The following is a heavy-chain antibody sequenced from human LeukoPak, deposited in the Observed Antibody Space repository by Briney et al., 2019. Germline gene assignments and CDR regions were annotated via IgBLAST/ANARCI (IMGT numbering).Heavy chain of an antibody. CDR3: ARGPTYCSGGSCYEFDY. J-gene: IGHJ4*02. Sequence: GGSLRLSCAASGFTFSSYAMHWVRQAPGKGLEYVSAISSNGGSTYYANSVKGRFIISRDNSKNTLYLQMGSLRAEDMAVYYCARGPTYCSGGSCYEFDYWGQGTLVTVSS. V-gene: IGHV3-64*01. CDR2: ISSNGGST. D-gene: IGHD2-15*01. CDR1: GFTFSSYA.